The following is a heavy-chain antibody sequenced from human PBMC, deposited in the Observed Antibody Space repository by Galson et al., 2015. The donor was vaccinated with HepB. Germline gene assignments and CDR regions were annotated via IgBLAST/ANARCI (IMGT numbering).Heavy chain of an antibody. CDR1: GFTSSSYG. Sequence: SLRLSCAASGFTSSSYGMHWVRQAPGKGLEWVAVISYDGSNKYYADSVKGRFTISRDNSKNTLYLQMNSLRAEDTAVYYCANVLVPAAGYYYGMDVWGQGTTVTVSS. D-gene: IGHD2-2*01. V-gene: IGHV3-30*18. J-gene: IGHJ6*02. CDR2: ISYDGSNK. CDR3: ANVLVPAAGYYYGMDV.